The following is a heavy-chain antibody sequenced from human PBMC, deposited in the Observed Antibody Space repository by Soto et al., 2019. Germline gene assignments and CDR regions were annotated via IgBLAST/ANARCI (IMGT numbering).Heavy chain of an antibody. Sequence: HPGGSLRLSCAASGFTFSSYAMSWVRQAPGKGLEWVSAISGSGGSTYYADSVKGRFTISRDNSKNTLYLQMKSLRAEDTAVYYCAKLTGYSYGYSVDYWGQGTMVTVSS. D-gene: IGHD5-18*01. J-gene: IGHJ4*01. CDR1: GFTFSSYA. V-gene: IGHV3-23*01. CDR2: ISGSGGST. CDR3: AKLTGYSYGYSVDY.